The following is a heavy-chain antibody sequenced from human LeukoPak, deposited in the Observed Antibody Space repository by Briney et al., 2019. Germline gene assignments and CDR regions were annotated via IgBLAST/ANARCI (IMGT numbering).Heavy chain of an antibody. D-gene: IGHD1-14*01. CDR2: IYYSGNT. Sequence: PSETLSLTCTVSVGSISSSSYHWGWVCQPPGKGLERIGSIYYSGNTYYNPSVKSRVTISVDTSRNQFSLRLSSVTAADAAVYYCARRRFITGLYYYYYMDVWGKGTTVTVSS. J-gene: IGHJ6*03. V-gene: IGHV4-39*01. CDR3: ARRRFITGLYYYYYMDV. CDR1: VGSISSSSYH.